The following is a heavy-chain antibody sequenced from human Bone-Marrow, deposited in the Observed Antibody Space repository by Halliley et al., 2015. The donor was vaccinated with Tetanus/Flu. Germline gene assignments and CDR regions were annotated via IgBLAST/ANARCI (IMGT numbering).Heavy chain of an antibody. Sequence: WGSTITGGGANTSFGDSAKGRFTLSRDNSKNTVYLQLNSLRAEDTAVYFCAKGPHSEWFPNWFDRWGQGTLVTVSS. CDR2: ITGGGANT. D-gene: IGHD3-3*01. CDR3: AKGPHSEWFPNWFDR. V-gene: IGHV3-23*01. J-gene: IGHJ5*02.